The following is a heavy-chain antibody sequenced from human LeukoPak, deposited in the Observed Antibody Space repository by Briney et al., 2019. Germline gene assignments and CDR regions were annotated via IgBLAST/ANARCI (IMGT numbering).Heavy chain of an antibody. CDR1: GFTFSSYE. D-gene: IGHD1-26*01. CDR2: ISSSSSYI. J-gene: IGHJ4*02. CDR3: ASEIVGATDFDY. Sequence: GGSLRLSCAASGFTFSSYEMNWVRQAPGKGLEWVSSISSSSSYIYYADSVKGRFTISRDNAKNSLYLQMNSLRAEDTAVYYCASEIVGATDFDYWGQGTLVTVSS. V-gene: IGHV3-21*01.